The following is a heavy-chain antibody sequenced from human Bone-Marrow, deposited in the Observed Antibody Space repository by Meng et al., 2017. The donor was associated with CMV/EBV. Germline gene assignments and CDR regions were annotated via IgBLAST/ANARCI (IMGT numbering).Heavy chain of an antibody. V-gene: IGHV1-8*03. J-gene: IGHJ5*02. CDR1: GYTFTSYD. Sequence: ASVKVSCKASGYTFTSYDINWVRQATGQGLEWMGWMNPNSGNTGYAQKFQGRVTITRNTSISTAYMELSRLRSDDTAVYYCARGKRAGSCNWFDPWGQGTLVTVSS. CDR2: MNPNSGNT. CDR3: ARGKRAGSCNWFDP.